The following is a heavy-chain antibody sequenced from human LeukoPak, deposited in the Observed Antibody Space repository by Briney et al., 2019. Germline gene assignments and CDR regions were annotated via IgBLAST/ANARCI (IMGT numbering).Heavy chain of an antibody. V-gene: IGHV3-30*03. D-gene: IGHD3-3*01. Sequence: GGSLRLSFAASGFTFSSYGMHWGRQAPGKGLEGVAVISYEGSNKYYADSVKGRFTISRDNSKNTLYLQMNSLRAEDTAVYYCARGTIYYDFWSGYYTWFDPWGQGTLVTVSS. CDR1: GFTFSSYG. J-gene: IGHJ5*02. CDR2: ISYEGSNK. CDR3: ARGTIYYDFWSGYYTWFDP.